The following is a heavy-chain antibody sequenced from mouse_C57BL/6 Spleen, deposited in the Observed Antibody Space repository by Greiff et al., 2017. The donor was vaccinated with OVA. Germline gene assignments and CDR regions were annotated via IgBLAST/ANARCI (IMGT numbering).Heavy chain of an antibody. CDR2: INPSTGGT. Sequence: VQLQQSGPELVKPGASVKISCKASGYSFTGYYMNWVKQSPEKSLEWIGEINPSTGGTTYNQKFKAKATLTVDKSSSTAYMQLKSLTSEDSAVYYCARATTVPTAYWGQGTLVTVSA. CDR3: ARATTVPTAY. V-gene: IGHV1-42*01. J-gene: IGHJ3*01. D-gene: IGHD2-1*01. CDR1: GYSFTGYY.